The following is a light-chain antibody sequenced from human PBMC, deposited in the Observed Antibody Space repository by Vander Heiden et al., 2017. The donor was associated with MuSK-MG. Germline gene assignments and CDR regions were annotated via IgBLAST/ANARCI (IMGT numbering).Light chain of an antibody. CDR1: QSISRW. CDR3: QQDSSYSSST. J-gene: IGKJ2*01. CDR2: DAS. Sequence: DIQMTQSPSTLSASVGDRVTITCRASQSISRWLAWYQQKPWKAPELLIYDASTLETGVPSRFSGSGSGTEFTLTISSRQPDDFASYYCQQDSSYSSSTFGLGTKLEIK. V-gene: IGKV1-5*01.